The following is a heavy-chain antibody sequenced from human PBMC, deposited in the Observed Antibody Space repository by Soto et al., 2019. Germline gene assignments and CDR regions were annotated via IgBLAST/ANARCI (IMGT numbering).Heavy chain of an antibody. Sequence: QVQLQESGPGLVKPSQTLSLTCTVSGGSISSGDYYWSWIRQPPGKGLEWIGYIYYSGSTYYNPSLKSRVTISXXTXKXXFSLKLSSVTAADTAVYYCARERRYSYGRVYYFDYWGQGTLVTVSS. CDR3: ARERRYSYGRVYYFDY. J-gene: IGHJ4*02. CDR2: IYYSGST. D-gene: IGHD5-18*01. CDR1: GGSISSGDYY. V-gene: IGHV4-30-4*01.